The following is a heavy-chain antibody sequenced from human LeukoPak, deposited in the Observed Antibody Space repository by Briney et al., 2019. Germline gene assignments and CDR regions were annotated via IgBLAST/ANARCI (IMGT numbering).Heavy chain of an antibody. CDR2: IYPGDSDT. J-gene: IGHJ3*02. CDR3: ARPAMASNAFDI. CDR1: GYSFTTYW. D-gene: IGHD5-24*01. Sequence: GASLKISCKASGYSFTTYWIGWLRQMPGKGLEWMGLIYPGDSDTRYSPSFQGQVTISADKSISTAYLQWSSLKASDSAMYYCARPAMASNAFDIWGQGTMVTVSS. V-gene: IGHV5-51*01.